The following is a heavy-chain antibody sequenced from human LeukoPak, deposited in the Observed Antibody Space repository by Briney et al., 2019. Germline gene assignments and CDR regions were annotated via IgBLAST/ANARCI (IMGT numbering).Heavy chain of an antibody. CDR1: GGSISSYY. V-gene: IGHV4-4*07. CDR3: ARDNATPDDYGDYGEYYYYYMDV. CDR2: IYTSGST. D-gene: IGHD4-17*01. Sequence: TSETLSLACTVSGGSISSYYWSWIRQPAGKGLEWIGRIYTSGSTNYNPSLKSRVTMSVDTSKNQFSLKLSSVTAADAAVYYCARDNATPDDYGDYGEYYYYYMDVWGKGTTVTVS. J-gene: IGHJ6*03.